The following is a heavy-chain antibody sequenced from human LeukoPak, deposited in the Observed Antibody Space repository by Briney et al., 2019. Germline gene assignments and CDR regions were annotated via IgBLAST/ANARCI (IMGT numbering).Heavy chain of an antibody. CDR3: ATDFEQDSWSGHSD. CDR2: IYASGAST. CDR1: GFTFRSYA. J-gene: IGHJ4*02. Sequence: GGSLRLSCAASGFTFRSYAMSWVRQAPGQGLEWVSIIYASGASTNYADSVRGRFTTFRDNSNNMVYLQMNSLRAEDTAVYHCATDFEQDSWSGHSDWGQGTLVTVSS. V-gene: IGHV3-23*01. D-gene: IGHD3-3*01.